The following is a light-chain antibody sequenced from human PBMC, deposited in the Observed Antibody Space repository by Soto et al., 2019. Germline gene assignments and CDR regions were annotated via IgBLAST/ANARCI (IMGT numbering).Light chain of an antibody. Sequence: EIVLTQSPDALSLSPGDRATLSCRASHIVTSNYLSWYQQKPSHTPRLLFFGASIMATGIPDRFNGSVSGTNFTLTICRLEPEDSAVYHCQQYGSSPTTFGQGTKVYIK. CDR2: GAS. CDR3: QQYGSSPTT. V-gene: IGKV3-20*01. J-gene: IGKJ1*01. CDR1: HIVTSNY.